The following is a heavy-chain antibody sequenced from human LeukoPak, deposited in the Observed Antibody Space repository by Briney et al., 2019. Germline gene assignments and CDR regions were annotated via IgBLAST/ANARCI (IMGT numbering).Heavy chain of an antibody. CDR3: TTDGRYFDWDAFDI. J-gene: IGHJ3*02. CDR2: IRSTANGYAT. V-gene: IGHV3-73*01. Sequence: GGSLRLSCAASGFTFSGSALHWVRQASGKGLEWVGRIRSTANGYATAYAASVKGRFTISRDDSKNTAYLQMDSLKTEDTAVYYCTTDGRYFDWDAFDIWGQGTMVTVSS. CDR1: GFTFSGSA. D-gene: IGHD3-9*01.